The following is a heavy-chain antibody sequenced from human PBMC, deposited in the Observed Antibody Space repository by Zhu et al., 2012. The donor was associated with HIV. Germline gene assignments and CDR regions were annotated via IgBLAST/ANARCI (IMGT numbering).Heavy chain of an antibody. CDR1: GGSFSSYY. CDR3: ARHGLGYASKWYRGNWYFEV. V-gene: IGHV4-34*01. CDR2: INHSGST. J-gene: IGHJ2*01. D-gene: IGHD2-8*01. Sequence: QVQLQQWGAGLLKPSETLSLTCAVYGGSFSSYYWSWIRQPPGKGLEWIAEINHSGSTNYNPSLKSRVTVSVYTSKSQFSLKMSSVTAADTAVYYCARHGLGYASKWYRGNWYFEVWGRGTLVTVSS.